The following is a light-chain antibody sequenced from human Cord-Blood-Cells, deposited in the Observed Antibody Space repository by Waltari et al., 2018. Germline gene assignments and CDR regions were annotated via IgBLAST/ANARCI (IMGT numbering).Light chain of an antibody. CDR3: QQSYSTLT. J-gene: IGKJ3*01. CDR1: QSISSY. Sequence: IQMTQSPSSLAASVGDRVTITCRASQSISSYLNWDQQKPGKAPKLLIYAASSLQSGVPSRFSGSGSGTDFTLTISSLQPEDFATYYCQQSYSTLTFGPGTKVDIK. V-gene: IGKV1-39*01. CDR2: AAS.